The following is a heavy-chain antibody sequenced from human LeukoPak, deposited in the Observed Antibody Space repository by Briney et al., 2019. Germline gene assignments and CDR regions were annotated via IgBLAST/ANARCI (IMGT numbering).Heavy chain of an antibody. CDR3: VTDYGGSSGAFDI. V-gene: IGHV3-21*01. Sequence: PGESLRLSCTGSALTLSSYAMNRVRRAPGQGLEWVSSISSSSSDIYYTDSVKGRFTISRDNAKNSLYLQMNSLRAEDTAVYYCVTDYGGSSGAFDIWGQGTMVTVSS. CDR1: ALTLSSYA. CDR2: ISSSSSDI. D-gene: IGHD4-23*01. J-gene: IGHJ3*02.